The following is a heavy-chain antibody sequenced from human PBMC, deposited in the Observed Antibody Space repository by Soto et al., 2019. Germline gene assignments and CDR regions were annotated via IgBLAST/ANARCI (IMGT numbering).Heavy chain of an antibody. CDR1: GGTFSSYA. V-gene: IGHV1-69*01. J-gene: IGHJ6*02. Sequence: QVQLVQSGAEVKKPGSSVKVSCKASGGTFSSYAISWVRQAPGQGLEWMGGIIPIFGTANYAQKFQGRVTITADDSTSPAEMELSSLRSEDTAVYYCARAGEPGYSYDYYYGMDVWGQGTTVTVS. D-gene: IGHD5-18*01. CDR3: ARAGEPGYSYDYYYGMDV. CDR2: IIPIFGTA.